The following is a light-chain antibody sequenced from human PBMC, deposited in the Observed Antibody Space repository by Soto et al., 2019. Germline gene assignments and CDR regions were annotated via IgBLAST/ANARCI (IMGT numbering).Light chain of an antibody. CDR2: MVS. Sequence: QSALTLPPSWSGSVGKSTAISCTGNGSDVGGYEYVSWHQQPPAKSPKVLISMVSNRPSGVSNRFSGSNSGNXASLTISGLQAEDEADYYCSSYTRGNTYVFGTRNKVSVL. V-gene: IGLV2-14*01. CDR1: GSDVGGYEY. CDR3: SSYTRGNTYV. J-gene: IGLJ1*01.